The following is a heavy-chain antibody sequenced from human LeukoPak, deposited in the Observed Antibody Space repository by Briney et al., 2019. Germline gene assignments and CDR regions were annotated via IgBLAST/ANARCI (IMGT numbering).Heavy chain of an antibody. J-gene: IGHJ6*03. V-gene: IGHV1-2*02. CDR1: GYTFTCYY. Sequence: ASVKVSCKASGYTFTCYYMHWVRQAPGQGLEWMGWINPNSGGTNYAQKFQGRVTMTRDTSISTAYMELSRLRSDDTAVYYCARSGSPAYYYYYYMDVWGKGTTVTVSS. D-gene: IGHD2-2*01. CDR3: ARSGSPAYYYYYYMDV. CDR2: INPNSGGT.